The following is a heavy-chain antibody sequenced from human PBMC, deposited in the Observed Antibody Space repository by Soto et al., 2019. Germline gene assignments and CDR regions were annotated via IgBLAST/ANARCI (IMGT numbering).Heavy chain of an antibody. Sequence: AETLSLTCAVSGGSISSSNWWSWVRQPPGKGLEWIGEIYHSGSTNYNPSLKSRVTISVDKSKNQFSLKLSSVTAADTAVYYCARVSGSYYYGMDVWGQGTTVTVSS. CDR1: GGSISSSNW. CDR2: IYHSGST. V-gene: IGHV4-4*02. J-gene: IGHJ6*02. D-gene: IGHD1-26*01. CDR3: ARVSGSYYYGMDV.